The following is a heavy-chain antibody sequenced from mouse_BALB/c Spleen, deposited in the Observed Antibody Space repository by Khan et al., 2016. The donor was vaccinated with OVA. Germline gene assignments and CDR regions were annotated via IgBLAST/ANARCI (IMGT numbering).Heavy chain of an antibody. D-gene: IGHD1-2*01. CDR1: GYSITSGYG. CDR3: ARTARIKY. V-gene: IGHV3-2*02. CDR2: ISYSGST. J-gene: IGHJ2*01. Sequence: VQLKESGPGLVKPSQSLSLTCTVTGYSITSGYGWNWIRQFPGNKLEWMGYISYSGSTNYNPSLKSRISITRDTSKNQFFLQLNSVTTEGTATYAWARTARIKYWGQGTTLTVSS.